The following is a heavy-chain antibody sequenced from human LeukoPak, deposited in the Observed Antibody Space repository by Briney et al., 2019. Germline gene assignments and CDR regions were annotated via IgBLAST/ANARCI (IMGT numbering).Heavy chain of an antibody. D-gene: IGHD3-22*01. V-gene: IGHV4-39*07. Sequence: PSETLSLTCTVSGGSISSSSYYWGWIRQPPGKGLEWIGSIYYSGSTYYNPSLKSRVTISVDTSKNQFSLKLSSVTAADTAVYYCARDGDTYYYDSSGYSGTNWFDPWGQGTLVTVSS. CDR3: ARDGDTYYYDSSGYSGTNWFDP. CDR1: GGSISSSSYY. CDR2: IYYSGST. J-gene: IGHJ5*02.